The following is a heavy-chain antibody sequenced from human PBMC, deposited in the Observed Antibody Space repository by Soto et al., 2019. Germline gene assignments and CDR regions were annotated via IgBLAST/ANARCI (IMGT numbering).Heavy chain of an antibody. Sequence: GGSLRLSCAASGFTFSSYGMHWVRQAPGKGLEWVAVISYDGSNKYYADSVKGRFTISRDNSKNTLYLQMNSLRAEDTAVYYCAKDRYYYDSSGYPPLYYYYYGMDVWGQGTTVTVSS. CDR1: GFTFSSYG. J-gene: IGHJ6*02. D-gene: IGHD3-22*01. CDR3: AKDRYYYDSSGYPPLYYYYYGMDV. V-gene: IGHV3-30*18. CDR2: ISYDGSNK.